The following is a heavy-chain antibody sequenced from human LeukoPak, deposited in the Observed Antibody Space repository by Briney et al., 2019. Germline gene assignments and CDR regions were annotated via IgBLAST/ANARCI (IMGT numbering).Heavy chain of an antibody. V-gene: IGHV4-39*01. J-gene: IGHJ5*02. CDR1: GGSISSSSYY. Sequence: SETLSLTCTVSGGSISSSSYYWGWIRQPPGKGLEWIGSIYYSGSTYYNPSLKSRVTISVDTSKNQFSLKLSSVTAADTAVYYCAAYNWNYEGSWFDPWGQGTLVTVSS. CDR2: IYYSGST. D-gene: IGHD1-7*01. CDR3: AAYNWNYEGSWFDP.